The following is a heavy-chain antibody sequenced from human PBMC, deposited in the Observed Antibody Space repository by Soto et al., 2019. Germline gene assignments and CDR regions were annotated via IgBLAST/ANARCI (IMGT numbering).Heavy chain of an antibody. CDR1: GFTFSSYW. CDR3: SKDIRGYSNYVGFSTFDI. CDR2: IKQDGSEI. Sequence: GGSLRLSCAASGFTFSSYWMSWVRQGPGKGLEWVSSIKQDGSEIYYVDSVKGRFTISRDNAKNSLYLQMNSLRAEDTALYYCSKDIRGYSNYVGFSTFDIWGQGTMVTVSS. V-gene: IGHV3-7*03. D-gene: IGHD4-4*01. J-gene: IGHJ3*02.